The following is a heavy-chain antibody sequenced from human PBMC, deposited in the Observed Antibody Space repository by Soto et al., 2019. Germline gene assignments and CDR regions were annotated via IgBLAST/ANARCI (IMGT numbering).Heavy chain of an antibody. CDR2: IYSSGST. J-gene: IGHJ4*02. Sequence: QLQLQESGPGLVKPSETLSLTCTVSGGSISSSSYYWGWIRQPPGQGLEWLGSIYSSGSTYYNPSLKSRGTISVDTSKNQFSLKLSSVTAADTAVYYCARPAYSYGPAFDYWGQGTLVTVSS. CDR1: GGSISSSSYY. D-gene: IGHD5-18*01. V-gene: IGHV4-39*01. CDR3: ARPAYSYGPAFDY.